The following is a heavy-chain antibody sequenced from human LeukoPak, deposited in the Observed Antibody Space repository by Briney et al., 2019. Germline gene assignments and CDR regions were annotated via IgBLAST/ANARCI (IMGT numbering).Heavy chain of an antibody. CDR3: ARLGYCSSTSCYLYYYYYYMDV. CDR1: GGSISSSSYY. V-gene: IGHV4-39*07. CDR2: IYYSGST. J-gene: IGHJ6*03. D-gene: IGHD2-2*01. Sequence: SETLSLTCTVSGGSISSSSYYWGWIRQPPGKGLEWIGSIYYSGSTYYNPSLKSRVTISVDTSKNQFSLKLSSVTAADTAVYYCARLGYCSSTSCYLYYYYYYMDVWGKGTTVTVSS.